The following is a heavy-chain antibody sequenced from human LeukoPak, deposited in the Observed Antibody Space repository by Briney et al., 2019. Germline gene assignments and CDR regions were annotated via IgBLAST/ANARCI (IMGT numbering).Heavy chain of an antibody. Sequence: SETLSLTCTVSGYSISSGYYWGWIRQPPGKGLEWIGSIYHSGSTYYNPSLKSRVTISVDTSKNQFSLELSSVTAADTAVYYCARVYYSSSYDYWYFDLWGRGTLVTVSS. CDR2: IYHSGST. J-gene: IGHJ2*01. CDR1: GYSISSGYY. D-gene: IGHD6-13*01. CDR3: ARVYYSSSYDYWYFDL. V-gene: IGHV4-38-2*02.